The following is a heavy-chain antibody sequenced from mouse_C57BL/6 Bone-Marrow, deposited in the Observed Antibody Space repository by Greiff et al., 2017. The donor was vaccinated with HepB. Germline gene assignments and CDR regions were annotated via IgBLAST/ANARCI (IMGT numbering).Heavy chain of an antibody. Sequence: QVQLQQPGAELVKPGASVKMSCKASGYTFTSYWMQWVKQRPGQGLEWIGEIDPSDSYTNYNQKFKGKATLTVDTSYSTAYMQLSSLTSEDSAVYYCAPLYYGSSYWYFDVWGTGTTVTVSS. CDR2: IDPSDSYT. D-gene: IGHD1-1*01. CDR1: GYTFTSYW. J-gene: IGHJ1*03. V-gene: IGHV1-50*01. CDR3: APLYYGSSYWYFDV.